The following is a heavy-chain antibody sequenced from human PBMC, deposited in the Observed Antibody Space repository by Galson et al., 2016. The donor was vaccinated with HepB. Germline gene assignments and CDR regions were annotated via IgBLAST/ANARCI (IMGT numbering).Heavy chain of an antibody. Sequence: SLRLSCAASGFTLTNYGMHWVRQAPGKGLEWVAMISYDGSAEYYADSVKGRFTISRDNSENTMYLQRSSLRTEDTPVYYCAKDLWINKWTNYFDYWGQGTLVTVSS. D-gene: IGHD2-21*01. CDR1: GFTLTNYG. J-gene: IGHJ4*02. CDR2: ISYDGSAE. V-gene: IGHV3-30*18. CDR3: AKDLWINKWTNYFDY.